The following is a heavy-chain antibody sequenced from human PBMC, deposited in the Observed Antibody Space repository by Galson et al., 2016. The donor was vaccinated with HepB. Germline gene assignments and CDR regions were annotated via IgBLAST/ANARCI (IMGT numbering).Heavy chain of an antibody. CDR2: ISGSGSST. D-gene: IGHD2-2*01. CDR3: ARDPENCSSTGCYYFDY. CDR1: GFTFSTYA. Sequence: SLRLSCAASGFTFSTYAMSWVRQAPGKGLEWVSLISGSGSSTFYADSVKGRFTISRDNSKNTLYLQMNSLRAADTAVYYCARDPENCSSTGCYYFDYWGQGTLVTVSS. V-gene: IGHV3-23*01. J-gene: IGHJ4*02.